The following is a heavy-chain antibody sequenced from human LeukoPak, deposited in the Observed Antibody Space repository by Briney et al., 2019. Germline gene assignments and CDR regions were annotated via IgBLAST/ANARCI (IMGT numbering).Heavy chain of an antibody. CDR3: ARVRDFYEAFDV. D-gene: IGHD2/OR15-2a*01. J-gene: IGHJ3*01. CDR1: GFTLDDYA. CDR2: IDSSSSYI. Sequence: GGSLRLSCAASGFTLDDYAMYWVRQAPGVGLEWVSSIDSSSSYIYKADSVKGRFTISRDNAKNSLYLQMNSLRAEDTAVYYCARVRDFYEAFDVWGQGTMVTVSS. V-gene: IGHV3-21*01.